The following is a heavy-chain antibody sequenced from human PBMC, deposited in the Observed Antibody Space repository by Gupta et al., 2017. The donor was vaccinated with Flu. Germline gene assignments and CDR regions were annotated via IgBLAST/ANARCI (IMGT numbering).Heavy chain of an antibody. V-gene: IGHV3-30*18. CDR2: ISYDGSNK. Sequence: TFSTFGLHWVRQAPGKGLEWVAAISYDGSNKHYADSVKGRFTVSRDNSENTLDLQMKRLRVEDTAVYYCAKEVEHWSPGVSVPYDIWGQGILGTVSS. CDR1: TFSTFG. J-gene: IGHJ4*02. D-gene: IGHD2-8*02. CDR3: AKEVEHWSPGVSVPYDI.